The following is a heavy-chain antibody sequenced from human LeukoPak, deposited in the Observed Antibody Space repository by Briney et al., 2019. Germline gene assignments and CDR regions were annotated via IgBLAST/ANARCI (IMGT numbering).Heavy chain of an antibody. D-gene: IGHD3-10*01. CDR3: ARRSTYGSGTNYLFDY. J-gene: IGHJ4*02. V-gene: IGHV1-2*02. CDR2: INPNSGGT. Sequence: ASVKVSCKASGYTFTSYYMHWVRQAPGQGLEWMGWINPNSGGTNYAQKFQGRVTMTRDTSISTAYMELSRLRSDDTAAYYCARRSTYGSGTNYLFDYWGQGTLVTVSS. CDR1: GYTFTSYY.